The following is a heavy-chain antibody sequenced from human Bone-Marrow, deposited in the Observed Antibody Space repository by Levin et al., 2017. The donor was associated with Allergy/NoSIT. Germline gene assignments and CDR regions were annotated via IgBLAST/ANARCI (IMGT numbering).Heavy chain of an antibody. CDR1: GFTFSTYS. CDR3: ARGLEYGGLP. D-gene: IGHD5-12*01. Sequence: GESLKISCAASGFTFSTYSMNWVRQALGKGLDWVSSITSSSSYIYYADSVKGRFTISRDNAKNSLYLQMNSLRVEDTAVYYCARGLEYGGLPWGQGTLVTVSS. CDR2: ITSSSSYI. V-gene: IGHV3-21*01. J-gene: IGHJ5*02.